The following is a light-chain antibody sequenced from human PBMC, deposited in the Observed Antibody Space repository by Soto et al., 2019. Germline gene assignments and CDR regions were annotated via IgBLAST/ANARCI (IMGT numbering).Light chain of an antibody. Sequence: EVVMTQSPATLSASPGERVILSCRASQNIGSNLAWYQQRPGQAPRLLMYGASTRATETPARFSGSGSATDFTLTISSLQSEDFAVYYCQQYNNWPPYTFGQGTKVDI. CDR2: GAS. J-gene: IGKJ2*01. CDR1: QNIGSN. V-gene: IGKV3-15*01. CDR3: QQYNNWPPYT.